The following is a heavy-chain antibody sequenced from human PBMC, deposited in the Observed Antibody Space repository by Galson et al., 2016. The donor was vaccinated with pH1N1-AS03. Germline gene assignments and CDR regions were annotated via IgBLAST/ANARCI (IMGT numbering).Heavy chain of an antibody. V-gene: IGHV3-23*01. CDR1: GFTFSIYA. D-gene: IGHD5-12*01. J-gene: IGHJ4*02. Sequence: SLRLSCAASGFTFSIYAMNWVRQTPGKGPQWIASITGSGGSTNYAGSVKGRFTISRDNSKNTLYLQMNSLRAEDAAVYYCAKDLRGGYDFGVVDYWGQGTLVSVSS. CDR3: AKDLRGGYDFGVVDY. CDR2: ITGSGGST.